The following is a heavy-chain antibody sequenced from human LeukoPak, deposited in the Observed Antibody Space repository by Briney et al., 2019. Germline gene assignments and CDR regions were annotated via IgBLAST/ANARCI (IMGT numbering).Heavy chain of an antibody. CDR3: ASPRRYFEWFDYCYYYFMVV. D-gene: IGHD3-9*01. J-gene: IGHJ6*03. Sequence: GSSVNVSFKASGCTFSSYAISWVRQPPGQGLEWMGGINPIFGTANLEQKFQGRVTITADESTSTAYMELSSLTSEDTAVYYCASPRRYFEWFDYCYYYFMVVWGKGTTVTVSS. CDR1: GCTFSSYA. CDR2: INPIFGTA. V-gene: IGHV1-69*01.